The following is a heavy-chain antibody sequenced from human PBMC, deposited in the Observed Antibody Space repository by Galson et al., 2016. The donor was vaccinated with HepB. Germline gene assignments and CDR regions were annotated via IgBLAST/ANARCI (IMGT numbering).Heavy chain of an antibody. V-gene: IGHV5-51*01. D-gene: IGHD7-27*01. J-gene: IGHJ1*01. CDR3: LRQHGEC. Sequence: QSGAEVKKPGESLKISCQGSGYNFNDYWIAWVRQMPGKGLEWMGLIYPGDSNIRYSPSFKGQVTMSADKSISTAYLQWSSLKASDTAMYYCLRQHGECWGQGTLVTVSS. CDR1: GYNFNDYW. CDR2: IYPGDSNI.